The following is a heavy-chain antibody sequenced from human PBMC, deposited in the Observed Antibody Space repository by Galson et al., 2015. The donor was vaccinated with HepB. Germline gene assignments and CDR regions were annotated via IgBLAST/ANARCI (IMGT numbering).Heavy chain of an antibody. V-gene: IGHV4-34*01. CDR3: ARGALWFGAHAFDI. Sequence: ETLSLTCAVYGGSFSGYYWSWIRQPPGKGLEWIGEINHSGSTNYNPSLKSRVTISVDTSKNQFSLKLSSVTAADTAVYYCARGALWFGAHAFDIWGQGTMVTVSS. CDR1: GGSFSGYY. J-gene: IGHJ3*02. CDR2: INHSGST. D-gene: IGHD3-10*01.